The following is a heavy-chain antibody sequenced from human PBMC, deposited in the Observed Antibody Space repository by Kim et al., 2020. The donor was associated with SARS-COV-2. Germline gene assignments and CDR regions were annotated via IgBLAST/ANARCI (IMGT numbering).Heavy chain of an antibody. V-gene: IGHV3-23*01. D-gene: IGHD3-22*01. Sequence: RFTIARDNSKNTLYLQMNSLRAEDTAVYYCAKDEVTMIVVVITVNGFFFQHWGQGTLVTVSS. J-gene: IGHJ1*01. CDR3: AKDEVTMIVVVITVNGFFFQH.